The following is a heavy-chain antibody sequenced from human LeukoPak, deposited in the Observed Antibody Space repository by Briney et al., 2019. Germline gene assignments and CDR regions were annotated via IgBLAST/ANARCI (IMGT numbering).Heavy chain of an antibody. CDR3: ARDGITGRTYIGYDY. CDR1: GYTFTSYD. Sequence: ASVKVSCTASGYTFTSYDINWVRQATGQGLEWMGWMNPNSGDTGNAQKFQGRVTMTRNTSISTAYMELSSLSSEDTAVYYCARDGITGRTYIGYDYWGQGPLVTVSS. CDR2: MNPNSGDT. J-gene: IGHJ4*02. V-gene: IGHV1-8*01. D-gene: IGHD1-20*01.